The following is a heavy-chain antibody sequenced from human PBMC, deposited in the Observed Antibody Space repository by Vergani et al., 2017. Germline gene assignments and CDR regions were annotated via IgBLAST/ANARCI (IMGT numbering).Heavy chain of an antibody. V-gene: IGHV5-51*03. D-gene: IGHD6-19*01. CDR1: GYNFTTYW. CDR3: ARPRYNSGWYLGAFDI. J-gene: IGHJ3*02. Sequence: EVQLVQSGAEVKKPGESLKISCQVSGYNFTTYWIGWVRQMPGKGLEWIGIFYPGDSDSRYSPSFQGQITISADKSISTAYLQWISLKASDTAMYYCARPRYNSGWYLGAFDIWGQGTVVTVSS. CDR2: FYPGDSDS.